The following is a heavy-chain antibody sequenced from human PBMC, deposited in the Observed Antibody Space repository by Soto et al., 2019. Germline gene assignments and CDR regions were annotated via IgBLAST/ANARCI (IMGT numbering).Heavy chain of an antibody. CDR2: IIPIFGTA. D-gene: IGHD3-16*01. Sequence: QVQLVQSGAEVKKPGSSVKVSCKASGGTFSSYAISWVRQAPGQGLEWMGGIIPIFGTANYAEKFQGRVTITADKSTSTAYMELSSLRSEDTAVYYCARHSIGGGRYGPQTYYYYGMDVWGQGTTVTVSS. CDR3: ARHSIGGGRYGPQTYYYYGMDV. V-gene: IGHV1-69*06. CDR1: GGTFSSYA. J-gene: IGHJ6*02.